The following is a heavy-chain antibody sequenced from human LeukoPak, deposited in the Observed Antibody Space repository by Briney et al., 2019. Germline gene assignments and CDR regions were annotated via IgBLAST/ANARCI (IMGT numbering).Heavy chain of an antibody. D-gene: IGHD3-3*01. Sequence: GGSLRLSCAASGFIFTDYWMSWVRQTPGKGLEWVANIKQDGSEKDYLDSVKGRFTISRDNAKSSLYLQMNSLRAEDTAVYYCGRHGGAFEMWGQGTMVTVSS. J-gene: IGHJ3*02. CDR3: GRHGGAFEM. V-gene: IGHV3-7*01. CDR2: IKQDGSEK. CDR1: GFIFTDYW.